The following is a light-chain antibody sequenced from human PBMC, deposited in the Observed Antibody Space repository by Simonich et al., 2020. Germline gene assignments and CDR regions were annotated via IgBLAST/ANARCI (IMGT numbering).Light chain of an antibody. J-gene: IGLJ3*02. Sequence: NFMLTQPHSVSESPGKTVTISCTRSSGSIASNYVQWYQQRPGSSPTPVIYEDNQRPSGVPYRFSGSIDSSSNSASLTISGLKTEDEADYYCQSYDSSNWVFGGGTKLTVL. CDR1: SGSIASNY. CDR3: QSYDSSNWV. V-gene: IGLV6-57*01. CDR2: EDN.